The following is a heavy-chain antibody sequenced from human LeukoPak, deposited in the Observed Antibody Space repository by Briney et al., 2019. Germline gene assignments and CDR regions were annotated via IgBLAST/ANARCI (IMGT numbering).Heavy chain of an antibody. CDR3: ARDRNSYYPGPCNY. CDR1: GYTFTSYG. D-gene: IGHD1-26*01. CDR2: ISAYNGNT. V-gene: IGHV1-18*01. Sequence: GASVKVSCKASGYTFTSYGISWVRQAPGQGLEWMGWISAYNGNTNYAQKLQGRVTMTTDTSTSTAYMELRSLRSDDTAVYYCARDRNSYYPGPCNYWGQGTLVTVSS. J-gene: IGHJ4*02.